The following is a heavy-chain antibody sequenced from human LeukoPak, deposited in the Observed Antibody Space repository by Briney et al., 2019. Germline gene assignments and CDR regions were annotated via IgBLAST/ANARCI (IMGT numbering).Heavy chain of an antibody. V-gene: IGHV3-30*03. CDR1: GVTFSSDG. D-gene: IGHD3-10*01. CDR3: ARDWYYGSGSYFDY. Sequence: GRSLRLSCAASGVTFSSDGMHWGRQAPGKGLGWGALISYDGSNKYYADSVKGRFTISRDNSKNTLYLQMNSLRAEDTVVYYCARDWYYGSGSYFDYWGQGTLVTVSS. J-gene: IGHJ4*02. CDR2: ISYDGSNK.